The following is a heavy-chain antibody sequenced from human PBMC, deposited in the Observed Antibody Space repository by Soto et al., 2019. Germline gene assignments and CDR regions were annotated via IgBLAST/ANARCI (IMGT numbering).Heavy chain of an antibody. CDR2: INHSGST. J-gene: IGHJ4*02. CDR1: GGSFSGYY. Sequence: SETLSLTCAVYGGSFSGYYWSWIRQPPGKGLEWIGEINHSGSTNYNPSLKSRVTISVDTSKIQFSLKLSSVTAADTAVYYCARGRARFNYWGQGTLVTVSS. V-gene: IGHV4-34*01. CDR3: ARGRARFNY.